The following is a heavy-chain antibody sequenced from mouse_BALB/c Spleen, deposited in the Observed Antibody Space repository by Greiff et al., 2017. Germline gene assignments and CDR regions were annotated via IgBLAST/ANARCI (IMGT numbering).Heavy chain of an antibody. D-gene: IGHD2-4*01. V-gene: IGHV2-6-7*01. CDR1: GFSLTGYG. J-gene: IGHJ1*01. CDR2: IWGDGST. Sequence: QVQLQQSGPGLVAPSQSLSITCTVSGFSLTGYGVNWVRQPPGKGLEWLGMIWGDGSTDYNSALNSRLSISKDNSKSQVFLKMNSLQTDDTARYDCARGEYDYDWYFDVWGAGTTVTVSS. CDR3: ARGEYDYDWYFDV.